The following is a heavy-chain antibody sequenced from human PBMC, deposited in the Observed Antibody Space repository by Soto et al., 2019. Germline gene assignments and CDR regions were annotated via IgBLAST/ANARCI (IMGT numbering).Heavy chain of an antibody. CDR1: GGSVSSGSYY. CDR2: IYSSGST. V-gene: IGHV4-61*01. CDR3: ARDGDGYNY. Sequence: PSETLSLTCTVSGGSVSSGSYYWSWIRQPPGKGLEWIGYIYSSGSTSYNPSLKSRVTISVDTSKNQFSLKLGSVTAADTAVYYCARDGDGYNYWGQGTLVTVSS. J-gene: IGHJ4*02. D-gene: IGHD5-12*01.